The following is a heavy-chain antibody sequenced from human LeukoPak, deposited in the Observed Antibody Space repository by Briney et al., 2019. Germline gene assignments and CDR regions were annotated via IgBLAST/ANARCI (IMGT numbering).Heavy chain of an antibody. J-gene: IGHJ4*02. D-gene: IGHD6-6*01. CDR2: ISSSSSYI. V-gene: IGHV3-21*01. CDR3: ARGYGQLVLNY. CDR1: GFTFSSYS. Sequence: GGSLKLSCAASGFTFSSYSMNWVRQAPGKGLEWVPSISSSSSYIYYADSVKGRFTISRDNAKNSLYLQMNSLRAEDTAVYYCARGYGQLVLNYWGQGTLVTVSS.